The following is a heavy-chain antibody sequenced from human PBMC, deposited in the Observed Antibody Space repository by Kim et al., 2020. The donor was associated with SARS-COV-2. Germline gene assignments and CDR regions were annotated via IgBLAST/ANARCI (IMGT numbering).Heavy chain of an antibody. Sequence: STYYADSVKGRFTISRDNSKNTLYLQMNSLGAEDTAVYYCASPRVVVAAVWGQGTLVTVSS. V-gene: IGHV3-23*01. D-gene: IGHD2-15*01. J-gene: IGHJ4*02. CDR3: ASPRVVVAAV. CDR2: ST.